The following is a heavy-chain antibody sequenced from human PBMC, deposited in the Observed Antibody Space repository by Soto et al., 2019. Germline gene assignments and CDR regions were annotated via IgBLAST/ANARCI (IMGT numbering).Heavy chain of an antibody. CDR3: ARGIQDYDSSGPWGWFDL. V-gene: IGHV1-69*06. J-gene: IGHJ5*02. CDR1: GGTFSSYA. D-gene: IGHD3-22*01. CDR2: IIPIFGTA. Sequence: QVQLVQSGAEVKKPGSSVKVSCKSSGGTFSSYAISWVRQAPGQGLEWMGGIIPIFGTANYAQKFQGRVTITADKSTSTAYMELSSRRSEDTAVYYGARGIQDYDSSGPWGWFDLWGQGTLVTVSS.